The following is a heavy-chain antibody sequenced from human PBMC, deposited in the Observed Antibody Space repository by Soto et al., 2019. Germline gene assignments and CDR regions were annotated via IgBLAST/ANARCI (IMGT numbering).Heavy chain of an antibody. D-gene: IGHD1-20*01. Sequence: QVQLVQSGAEVKKPGASVKVSCKASGYTFTSYGISWVRQAPGQGLEWMGWISAYNGNTNYAQKLQGRVTRTTAASTSTAYVELRRLRSDGTAVYYWAGVLAYTPFRCFDPWGQGTLVTVSS. CDR2: ISAYNGNT. V-gene: IGHV1-18*01. CDR3: AGVLAYTPFRCFDP. CDR1: GYTFTSYG. J-gene: IGHJ5*02.